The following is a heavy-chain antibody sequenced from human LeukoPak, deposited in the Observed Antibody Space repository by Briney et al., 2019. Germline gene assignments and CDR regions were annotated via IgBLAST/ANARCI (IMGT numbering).Heavy chain of an antibody. J-gene: IGHJ4*02. CDR1: GFTFGDYS. V-gene: IGHV3-49*04. D-gene: IGHD3-10*01. Sequence: GRSLRLPCTASGFTFGDYSMSWVRQAPGKGLENIGFIRTKDFGGTTEYAASVKGRFTISRDDSKSIAYLQIHSLKSEDTAVYYCSRDGLDYYGSGSYRGSDYWGQGTLVTVSS. CDR3: SRDGLDYYGSGSYRGSDY. CDR2: IRTKDFGGTT.